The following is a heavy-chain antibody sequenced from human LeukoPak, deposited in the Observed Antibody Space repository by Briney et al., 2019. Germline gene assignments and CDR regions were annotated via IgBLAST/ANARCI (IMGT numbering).Heavy chain of an antibody. V-gene: IGHV1-2*02. CDR2: INPNSGGT. D-gene: IGHD2-2*01. CDR1: GYTFAGYY. CDR3: ARLTGVYCSSTSCYE. J-gene: IGHJ4*02. Sequence: ASVKVSCKASGYTFAGYYMHWVRQAPGQGLEWMGWINPNSGGTNYAQKFQGRVTMTRDTSISTAYMELSRLRSDDTAVYYCARLTGVYCSSTSCYEWGQGTLVTVSS.